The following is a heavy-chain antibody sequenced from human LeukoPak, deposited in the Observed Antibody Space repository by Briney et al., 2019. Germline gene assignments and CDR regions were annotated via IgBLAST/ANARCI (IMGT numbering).Heavy chain of an antibody. CDR2: ISYDGSNK. CDR3: AELGITMIGGV. Sequence: GRSLRLSCAASGFTFSSYAMHWVRQAPGKGLEWVAVISYDGSNKYCADSVKGRFTISRDNAKNSLYLQMNSLRAEDTAVYYCAELGITMIGGVWGKGTTVTISS. V-gene: IGHV3-30*04. J-gene: IGHJ6*04. CDR1: GFTFSSYA. D-gene: IGHD3-10*02.